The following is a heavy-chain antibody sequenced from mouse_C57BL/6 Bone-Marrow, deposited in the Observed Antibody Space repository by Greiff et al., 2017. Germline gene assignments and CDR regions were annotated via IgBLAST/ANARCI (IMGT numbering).Heavy chain of an antibody. CDR1: GYTFTDYY. Sequence: VQLQQSGPVLVKPGASVKMSCKASGYTFTDYYMNWVKQSHGKSLEWIGVINPYNSGTSYNQKFKGKATLTVDKSSSTAYMELNSLTSEDSAVYYCAPTGGNFDYWGQGTTLTVSS. CDR3: APTGGNFDY. J-gene: IGHJ2*01. CDR2: INPYNSGT. D-gene: IGHD4-1*02. V-gene: IGHV1-19*01.